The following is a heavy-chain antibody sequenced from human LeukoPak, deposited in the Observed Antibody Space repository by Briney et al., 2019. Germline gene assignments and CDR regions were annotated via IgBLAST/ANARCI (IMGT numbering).Heavy chain of an antibody. CDR3: AREDGSGSYFHFDY. CDR1: GGSFSSGGYY. Sequence: PSETLSLTCTVSGGSFSSGGYYWSWIRQHPGKGLEWIGYIYYSGSTYYNPSLKSRVTISVDTSKNQFSLKLSSVTAADTAVYYCAREDGSGSYFHFDYWGQGTLVTVSS. V-gene: IGHV4-31*03. J-gene: IGHJ4*02. CDR2: IYYSGST. D-gene: IGHD3-10*01.